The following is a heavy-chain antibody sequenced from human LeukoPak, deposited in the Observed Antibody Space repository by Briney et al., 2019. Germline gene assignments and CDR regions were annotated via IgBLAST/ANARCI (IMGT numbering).Heavy chain of an antibody. CDR3: ARGPMTGYYKLLDY. CDR1: GYTFTNHG. J-gene: IGHJ4*02. V-gene: IGHV1-69*05. CDR2: IIPIFGTA. D-gene: IGHD3-9*01. Sequence: SVKVSCKTSGYTFTNHGISWVRQAPGQGLEWMGRIIPIFGTANYAQKFQGRVTITTDESTSTAYMELSSLRSEDTAVYYCARGPMTGYYKLLDYWGQGTMVTVSS.